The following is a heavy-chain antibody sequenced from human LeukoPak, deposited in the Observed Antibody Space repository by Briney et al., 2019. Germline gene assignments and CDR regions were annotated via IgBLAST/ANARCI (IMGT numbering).Heavy chain of an antibody. CDR3: ARDVLDASGFYGKGYYFDY. CDR1: GGSFSGYY. V-gene: IGHV4-34*01. Sequence: PSETLSLTCAVYGGSFSGYYWSWIRQPPGKGLEWIGEINHSGSTNYNPSLKSRVTISVDTSKNQFSLKLNSVTPEDTAVYYCARDVLDASGFYGKGYYFDYWGQGILVTVSS. CDR2: INHSGST. D-gene: IGHD6-25*01. J-gene: IGHJ4*02.